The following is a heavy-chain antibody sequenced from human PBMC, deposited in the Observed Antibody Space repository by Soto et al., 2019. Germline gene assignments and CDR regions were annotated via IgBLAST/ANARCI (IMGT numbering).Heavy chain of an antibody. Sequence: QVQLVQSGAEVKKPGSSVKVSCKASGGTFSSYTISWVRQAPGQGLEWMGRIIPILGIANYAQKFQGRVTITADKSTSTAYMELSSLRSEDTAVYYCARDSGSGYAGYFDYWGQGTLVTVSS. D-gene: IGHD3-22*01. CDR3: ARDSGSGYAGYFDY. J-gene: IGHJ4*02. V-gene: IGHV1-69*08. CDR1: GGTFSSYT. CDR2: IIPILGIA.